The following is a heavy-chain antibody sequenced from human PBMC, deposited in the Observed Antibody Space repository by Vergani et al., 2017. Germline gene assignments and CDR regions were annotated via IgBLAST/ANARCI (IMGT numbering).Heavy chain of an antibody. J-gene: IGHJ5*01. CDR2: IYSGDET. D-gene: IGHD3-10*01. CDR3: ARGNYYGSGTYVDS. V-gene: IGHV3-66*02. Sequence: ELQLVESGGGLVQPGGSLRLSCAASVSTVSGNYMTGVRQAPGKGLEWVSHIYSGDETYYADSVKGRVTISRDTSNNTLHLQINNLRVEETAVYYCARGNYYGSGTYVDSWGQGTLVIVSS. CDR1: VSTVSGNY.